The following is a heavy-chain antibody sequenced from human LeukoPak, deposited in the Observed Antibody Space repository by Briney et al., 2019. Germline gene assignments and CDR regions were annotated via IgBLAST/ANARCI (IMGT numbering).Heavy chain of an antibody. CDR2: IKSKTDGGTT. D-gene: IGHD6-13*01. V-gene: IGHV3-15*01. CDR1: GFTFSSYS. CDR3: TTLAAAGIDY. J-gene: IGHJ4*02. Sequence: PGGSLRLSCAASGFTFSSYSMNWVRQAPGKGLEWVCRIKSKTDGGTTDYAAPVKGRFTISRDDSKNTLYLQMNSLKTEDTAVYYCTTLAAAGIDYWGQGTLVTVSS.